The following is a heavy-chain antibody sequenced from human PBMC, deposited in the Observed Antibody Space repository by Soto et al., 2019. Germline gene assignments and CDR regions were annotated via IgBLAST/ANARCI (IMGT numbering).Heavy chain of an antibody. V-gene: IGHV3-30-3*01. CDR3: ARVSYYDFWRGADYYYYGMDV. Sequence: GGSLRLSCAAAGFTFSSYAMHWVRQAPGKGMEWVAVISYDGSNRYYADSVKGRFTISRDNSKNTLYLQMNSLRAEDTAVYYCARVSYYDFWRGADYYYYGMDVWGQGTTVTVSS. CDR2: ISYDGSNR. D-gene: IGHD3-3*01. J-gene: IGHJ6*02. CDR1: GFTFSSYA.